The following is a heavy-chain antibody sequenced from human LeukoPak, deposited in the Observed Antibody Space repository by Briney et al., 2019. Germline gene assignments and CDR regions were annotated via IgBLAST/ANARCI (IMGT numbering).Heavy chain of an antibody. CDR1: GYTFTSYG. Sequence: ASVKVSCKASGYTFTSYGISWVRQAPGQGLEWMGWISAYNGNTNYAQKLQGRVTMTTDTSTSTAYMELRSLRSDDTAVYYCARDQGVVVVAATLDYYYYGMDVWGQGTTVTVSS. D-gene: IGHD2-15*01. CDR3: ARDQGVVVVAATLDYYYYGMDV. J-gene: IGHJ6*02. CDR2: ISAYNGNT. V-gene: IGHV1-18*01.